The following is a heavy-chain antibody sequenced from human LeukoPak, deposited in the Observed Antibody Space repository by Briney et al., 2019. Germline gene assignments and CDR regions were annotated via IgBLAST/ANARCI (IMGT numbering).Heavy chain of an antibody. V-gene: IGHV3-30*02. Sequence: GGSLRLSCAASGFTFSSYGMHWVRQAPGKGLEWVAFIRYDGSNKYYADSVKGRFTISRDNSKNTLYLQMNSLRAEDTAVYYCARTPFKGRGAFDIWGQGTMVTVSS. CDR2: IRYDGSNK. J-gene: IGHJ3*02. D-gene: IGHD1-1*01. CDR1: GFTFSSYG. CDR3: ARTPFKGRGAFDI.